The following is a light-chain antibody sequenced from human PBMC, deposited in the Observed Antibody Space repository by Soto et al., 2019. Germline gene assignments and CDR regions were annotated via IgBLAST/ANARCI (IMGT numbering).Light chain of an antibody. CDR3: QQYGGSPRT. V-gene: IGKV3-20*01. Sequence: EIVLTQSPATLSLSPGERATLSCRASQSVSSYLAWYQQKPGQAPRLLIYDASNRATGIPDRFSGSGSGTDFTLTISKLEPEDFAVYHCQQYGGSPRTFGQGTKVDIK. CDR2: DAS. J-gene: IGKJ1*01. CDR1: QSVSSY.